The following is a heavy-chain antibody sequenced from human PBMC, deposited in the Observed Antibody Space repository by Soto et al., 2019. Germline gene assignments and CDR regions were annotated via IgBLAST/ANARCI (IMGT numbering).Heavy chain of an antibody. D-gene: IGHD1-26*01. Sequence: QLQESGPGLLKSSQTLSLTCTVSGGSIGSGGYFWSWIRQHPGKGLEWIGYIYYFGSTYYNASFQSRATISLVDSMIQLSLRLICVVAAAKAVEYCGRGGGSRRCYYYAMDVWGQGTTVTVSS. CDR2: IYYFGST. CDR1: GGSIGSGGYF. J-gene: IGHJ6*02. V-gene: IGHV4-31*03. CDR3: GRGGGSRRCYYYAMDV.